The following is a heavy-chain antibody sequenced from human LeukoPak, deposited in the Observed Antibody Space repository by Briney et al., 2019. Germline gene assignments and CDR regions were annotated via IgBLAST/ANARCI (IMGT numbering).Heavy chain of an antibody. CDR2: VKENGNEQ. J-gene: IGHJ3*02. D-gene: IGHD4-11*01. CDR1: GFLFTSYW. Sequence: GGSLRLSCEASGFLFTSYWMSWVRQAPGKGPEWVAHVKENGNEQYYADSVKGRFTISRDNVKQSLCLQMNNLRVEDTAVYYCARGPGDYDASDIWGQGTMVTVSS. CDR3: ARGPGDYDASDI. V-gene: IGHV3-7*01.